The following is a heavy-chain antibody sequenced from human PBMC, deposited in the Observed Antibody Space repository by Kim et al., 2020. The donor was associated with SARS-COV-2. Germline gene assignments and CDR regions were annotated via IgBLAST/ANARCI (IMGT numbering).Heavy chain of an antibody. CDR2: FDPEDGET. J-gene: IGHJ6*02. CDR1: GYTLTELS. CDR3: ATGAAVAAAYYNYYGMDV. D-gene: IGHD6-19*01. Sequence: ASVKVSCKVSGYTLTELSMHWVRQAPGKGLEWMGGFDPEDGETIYAQKFQGRVTITEDTSTDTAYMELSSLRSEDTAVYYCATGAAVAAAYYNYYGMDVWGQGTTVTVSS. V-gene: IGHV1-24*01.